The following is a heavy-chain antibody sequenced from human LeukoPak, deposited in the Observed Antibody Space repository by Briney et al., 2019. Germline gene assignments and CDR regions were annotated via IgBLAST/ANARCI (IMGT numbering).Heavy chain of an antibody. V-gene: IGHV3-23*01. CDR3: AKSSYYDSSGYYGRTIFDY. D-gene: IGHD3-22*01. Sequence: GGSLRLSCAASGFTFSSYAMSWVRQAPGKGLEWVSAMSGSGGSTYYADSVKGRFTISRDNSKNTLYLQMNSLRAEDTAVYYCAKSSYYDSSGYYGRTIFDYWGQGTLVTVSS. J-gene: IGHJ4*02. CDR2: MSGSGGST. CDR1: GFTFSSYA.